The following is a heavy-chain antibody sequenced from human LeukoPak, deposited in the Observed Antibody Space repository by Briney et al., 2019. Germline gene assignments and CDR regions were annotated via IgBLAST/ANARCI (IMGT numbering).Heavy chain of an antibody. CDR1: GFTFSSYS. J-gene: IGHJ4*02. CDR2: IYYSGST. D-gene: IGHD3-9*01. Sequence: GSLRLSCAASGFTFSSYSMNWVRQAPGKGLEWIGYIYYSGSTNYNPSLKSRVTISVDTSKNQFSLKLSSVTAADTAVYYCARLTFGYYNILTGYSPNYLDYWGQGTLVTVSS. V-gene: IGHV4-59*12. CDR3: ARLTFGYYNILTGYSPNYLDY.